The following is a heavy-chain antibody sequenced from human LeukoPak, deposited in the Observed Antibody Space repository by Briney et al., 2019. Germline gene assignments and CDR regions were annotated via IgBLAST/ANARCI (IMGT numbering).Heavy chain of an antibody. D-gene: IGHD3-22*01. CDR1: GFPFNAYW. Sequence: PGGSLRLSCAASGFPFNAYWMTWVRQAPGKGLEWVSTISGTSGSTLYADSVKGRFTISRDNSKNTLYLQMNSLRPEDTAVYYCTKVGDTMIVVVTPFDYWGQGTLVTVSS. V-gene: IGHV3-23*01. CDR3: TKVGDTMIVVVTPFDY. J-gene: IGHJ4*02. CDR2: ISGTSGST.